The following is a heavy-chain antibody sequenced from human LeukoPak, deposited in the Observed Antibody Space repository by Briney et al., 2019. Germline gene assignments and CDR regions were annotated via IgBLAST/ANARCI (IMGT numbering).Heavy chain of an antibody. CDR1: GFSFSSYA. V-gene: IGHV3-23*01. J-gene: IGHJ2*01. Sequence: PGGSLRLSCAASGFSFSSYAMSWVRQAPGKGLEWVSGINGRGDSTVYADSVKGRFTISRDNSKNTLYLQMNSLRAEDTAIYYCAKDRTVGASYWYFDLWGRGTLVTVSS. CDR2: INGRGDST. CDR3: AKDRTVGASYWYFDL. D-gene: IGHD1-26*01.